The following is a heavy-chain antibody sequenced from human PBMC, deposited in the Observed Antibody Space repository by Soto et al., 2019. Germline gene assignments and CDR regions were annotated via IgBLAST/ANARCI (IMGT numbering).Heavy chain of an antibody. V-gene: IGHV1-69*01. J-gene: IGHJ6*02. CDR3: ARCSTSCRSHQLTYYSYGMDV. Sequence: QVQLVQSGAEVKKPGSSVKVSCKASGGTFSSYAISWVRQAPGQGLEWMGGIIPIFGTANYAQKFQGRVTITADESTSTAYMELSSLRSEDTAVYYCARCSTSCRSHQLTYYSYGMDVWGQGTTVTVSS. CDR1: GGTFSSYA. D-gene: IGHD2-2*01. CDR2: IIPIFGTA.